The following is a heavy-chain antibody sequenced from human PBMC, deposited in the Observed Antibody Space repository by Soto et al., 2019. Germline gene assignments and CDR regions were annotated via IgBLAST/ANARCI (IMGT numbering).Heavy chain of an antibody. V-gene: IGHV3-53*01. J-gene: IGHJ6*02. CDR2: IYSGGST. CDR3: ARASRRGYSYGSNYHYGMDV. Sequence: EVQLVESGGGLIQPGGSLRLSCAASGFTVSSNYMSWVRQAPGKGLEWVSVIYSGGSTYYADSVKGRFTISRDNSKNTLYLQMNSLRDEDTAVYYCARASRRGYSYGSNYHYGMDVWGQGTTVTVSS. CDR1: GFTVSSNY. D-gene: IGHD5-18*01.